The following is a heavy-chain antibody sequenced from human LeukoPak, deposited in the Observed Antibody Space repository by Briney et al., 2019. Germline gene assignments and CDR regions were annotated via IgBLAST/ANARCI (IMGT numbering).Heavy chain of an antibody. V-gene: IGHV3-30*02. J-gene: IGHJ3*02. Sequence: LPGGSLRLSCAASGFTFSSYGMHWVRQAPDKGLEWVAFIRFDGSNKDYAGSVKGRFTISRDNSKNTLYLQMNSLRAEDTAVYYCVKDQKYGGSYPDAFDIWGQGTMVTVSS. CDR1: GFTFSSYG. CDR3: VKDQKYGGSYPDAFDI. D-gene: IGHD1-26*01. CDR2: IRFDGSNK.